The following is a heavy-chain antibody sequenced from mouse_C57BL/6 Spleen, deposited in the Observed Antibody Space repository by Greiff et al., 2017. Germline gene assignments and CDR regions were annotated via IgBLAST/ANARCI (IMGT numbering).Heavy chain of an antibody. D-gene: IGHD1-1*02. J-gene: IGHJ4*01. V-gene: IGHV10-3*01. CDR2: IRSKSSNYAT. CDR3: VGVATKVDD. CDR1: GFTFNTYA. Sequence: EVHLVESGGGLVQPKGSLKLSCAASGFTFNTYAMHWVRQAPGKGLEWVARIRSKSSNYATYYADSVKARLTISRDDSQSMLYLQMNTRKTEDTAMYYCVGVATKVDDWGQGTTVTVSS.